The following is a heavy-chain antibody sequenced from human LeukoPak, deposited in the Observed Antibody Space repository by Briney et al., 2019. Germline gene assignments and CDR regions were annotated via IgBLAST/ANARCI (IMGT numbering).Heavy chain of an antibody. V-gene: IGHV3-9*01. J-gene: IGHJ4*02. D-gene: IGHD3-10*01. CDR2: ISWNSGSI. CDR1: GFTFDDYA. CDR3: AKDITGYYGSGSLDY. Sequence: GGSQRLSCAASGFTFDDYAMHWVRQAPGNGLEWVSGISWNSGSIGYADSVKGRFTISRDNAKNSLYLQMNSLRAEDTALYYCAKDITGYYGSGSLDYWGQGTLVTVSS.